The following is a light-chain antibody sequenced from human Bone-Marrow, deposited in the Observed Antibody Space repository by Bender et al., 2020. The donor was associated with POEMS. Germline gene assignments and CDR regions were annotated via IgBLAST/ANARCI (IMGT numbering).Light chain of an antibody. V-gene: IGLV1-40*01. CDR1: SSNTGSGYD. J-gene: IGLJ3*02. CDR3: QSYDNSLGGWV. CDR2: GYN. Sequence: VLTQPPSVSVAPGQRVTISCTGSSSNTGSGYDINWYQHLPGTAPKLLIYGYNNRPSGVPDRFSGSRSGTSGFLAISGLHSEDEADYYCQSYDNSLGGWVFGGGTKLTVL.